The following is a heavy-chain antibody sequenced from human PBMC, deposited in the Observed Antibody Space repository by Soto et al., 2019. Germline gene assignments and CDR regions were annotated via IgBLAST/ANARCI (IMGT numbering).Heavy chain of an antibody. V-gene: IGHV1-2*02. Sequence: QVQLVQSGAEVKKPGASVKVSCKASGYTFTDYFIHWVRQAPGQGLEWMGWINPKSGGTNYAPNFQFRVTMTRDKYTSTAYMERTWLRFDDTAVPYWARSRRSTAMQDDHWGHGTLVTVSS. J-gene: IGHJ1*01. CDR3: ARSRRSTAMQDDH. CDR2: INPKSGGT. CDR1: GYTFTDYF. D-gene: IGHD2-2*01.